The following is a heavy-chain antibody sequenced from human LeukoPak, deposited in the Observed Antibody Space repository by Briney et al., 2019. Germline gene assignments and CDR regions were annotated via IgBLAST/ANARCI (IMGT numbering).Heavy chain of an antibody. Sequence: PSETLSLTCTVSGGSISSYYWSWIRQPPGKGLEWIGYIYYSGSTNYNPSLKSRVTISVVTSKNQFSLKLSSVTAADTAVYYCARLASSGYYDYWGQGTLVTVSS. CDR2: IYYSGST. J-gene: IGHJ4*02. CDR3: ARLASSGYYDY. V-gene: IGHV4-59*08. D-gene: IGHD3-22*01. CDR1: GGSISSYY.